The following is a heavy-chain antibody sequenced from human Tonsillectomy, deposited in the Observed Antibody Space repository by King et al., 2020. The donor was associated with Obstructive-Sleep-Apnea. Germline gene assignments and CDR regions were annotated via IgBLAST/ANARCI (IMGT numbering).Heavy chain of an antibody. CDR1: GITISTYV. J-gene: IGHJ4*02. Sequence: QLVQSGGGFVQPGGCLRLSCAASGITISTYVMSWFSQAPGKGLEWVDNINKDGSEKYYVDSVMGRFTSSRDNATNSLYLQMNSLRAEDTAVYYCARFDSWGQGTLVTVSS. V-gene: IGHV3-7*01. CDR2: INKDGSEK. CDR3: ARFDS.